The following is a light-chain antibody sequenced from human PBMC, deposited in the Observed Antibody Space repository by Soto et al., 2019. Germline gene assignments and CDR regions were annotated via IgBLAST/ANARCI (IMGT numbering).Light chain of an antibody. CDR2: DAS. CDR3: QQRSNWPIT. CDR1: QSVSSSY. Sequence: DIVLTQSPGTLSSSPGGRATLSCRASQSVSSSYLAWYQQKPGQAPRLLIYDASNRATGIPARFSGSGSGTDFTLTISSLEPEDCAVYYCQQRSNWPITFGQGTKLDIK. J-gene: IGKJ5*01. V-gene: IGKV3D-20*02.